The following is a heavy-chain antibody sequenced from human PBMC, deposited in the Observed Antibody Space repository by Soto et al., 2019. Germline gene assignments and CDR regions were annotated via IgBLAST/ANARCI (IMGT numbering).Heavy chain of an antibody. CDR1: CGSLSSSSYY. V-gene: IGHV4-39*01. D-gene: IGHD2-2*01. Sequence: SETLSLTCSVSCGSLSSSSYYWGWIRQPPGKGLEWVGSIYYSGSTYYNPSLKSRVTISVDTSKNQFSLKLSPVTAADTAVYYCARLGPYCSSTSCYVSYYYYMDVWGKGTTVTVSS. J-gene: IGHJ6*03. CDR2: IYYSGST. CDR3: ARLGPYCSSTSCYVSYYYYMDV.